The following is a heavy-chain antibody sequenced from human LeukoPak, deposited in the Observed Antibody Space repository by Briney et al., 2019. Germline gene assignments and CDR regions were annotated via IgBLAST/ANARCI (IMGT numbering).Heavy chain of an antibody. CDR2: IYYSGST. J-gene: IGHJ4*02. CDR1: GGSIGSGGYY. Sequence: SETLSLTCTVSGGSIGSGGYYWSWIRQHPGKGLEWIGYIYYSGSTYYNPSLKSRVTISVDTSKNQFSLKLSSVTAADTAVYYCARQIRGAFDYWGQGTLVTVSS. D-gene: IGHD3-10*01. CDR3: ARQIRGAFDY. V-gene: IGHV4-31*03.